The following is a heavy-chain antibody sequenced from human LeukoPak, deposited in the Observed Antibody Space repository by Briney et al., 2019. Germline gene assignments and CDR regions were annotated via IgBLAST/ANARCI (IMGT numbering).Heavy chain of an antibody. D-gene: IGHD3-3*01. CDR1: GFTFSSYW. CDR3: ARPDYDFWSGYQNWYFDL. V-gene: IGHV3-74*01. CDR2: INSDGGST. J-gene: IGHJ2*01. Sequence: GGSLRFSCAASGFTFSSYWMHWVRQAPGKGLVWVSRINSDGGSTSYTDPVKGRFTISRDNAKNTLYLKMNSLRAEDTAVYYCARPDYDFWSGYQNWYFDLWGRGTLVTVSS.